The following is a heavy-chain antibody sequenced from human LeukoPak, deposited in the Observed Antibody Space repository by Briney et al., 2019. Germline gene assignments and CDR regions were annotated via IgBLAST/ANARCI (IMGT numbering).Heavy chain of an antibody. D-gene: IGHD2-15*01. CDR2: ISSSSSTI. Sequence: PGGSLRLSCAASGFTFSSYSMNWVRQAPGKGLEWASYISSSSSTIYYADSVKGRFTISRDNAKNSLYLQMNSLRAEDTAVYYCARGTGYCSGGSCGSYWGQGTLVTVSS. CDR3: ARGTGYCSGGSCGSY. CDR1: GFTFSSYS. V-gene: IGHV3-48*01. J-gene: IGHJ4*02.